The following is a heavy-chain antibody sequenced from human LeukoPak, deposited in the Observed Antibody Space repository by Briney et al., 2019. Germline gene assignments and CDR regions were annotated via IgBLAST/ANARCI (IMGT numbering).Heavy chain of an antibody. CDR3: ARWDHGSLPS. V-gene: IGHV3-11*04. Sequence: GGSLRLSCAASGFIFSDYYMSWIRQAPGKGLEWVSYISNSGSASYYADSLKGRFTIYRDNAKNSLYLQMSSLRAEDTAVYYRARWDHGSLPSWGQGTLVTVSS. CDR2: ISNSGSAS. CDR1: GFIFSDYY. J-gene: IGHJ4*02. D-gene: IGHD1-26*01.